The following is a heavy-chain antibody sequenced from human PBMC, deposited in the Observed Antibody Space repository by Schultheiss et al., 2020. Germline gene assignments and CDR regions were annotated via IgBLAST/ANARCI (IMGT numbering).Heavy chain of an antibody. V-gene: IGHV1-3*01. CDR3: ARYRVAVAGYYYCYMNV. Sequence: ASVKVSCKASGYTFTSYYMHLVRQAPGQGLEWMGWISAYNGNTNYAQKFQGRVTITRDTSASTAYMELSSLRSEDTAVYYCARYRVAVAGYYYCYMNVWGKGTTVTVSS. D-gene: IGHD6-19*01. J-gene: IGHJ6*03. CDR2: ISAYNGNT. CDR1: GYTFTSYY.